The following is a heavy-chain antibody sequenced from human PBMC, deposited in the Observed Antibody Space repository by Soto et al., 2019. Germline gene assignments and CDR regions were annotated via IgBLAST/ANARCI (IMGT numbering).Heavy chain of an antibody. CDR1: GYSVTSSDYY. CDR3: ARLSVSLSGPYGIHV. D-gene: IGHD2-15*01. V-gene: IGHV4-39*01. Sequence: SETLSLTCSVSGYSVTSSDYYWAWIRQPPGKGLEWIGSMFYSGLTYYNPSLKSRVTLSVDTSKNQFSVRLNSVTAADTAVYYCARLSVSLSGPYGIHVWGQGTTVTVSS. J-gene: IGHJ6*02. CDR2: MFYSGLT.